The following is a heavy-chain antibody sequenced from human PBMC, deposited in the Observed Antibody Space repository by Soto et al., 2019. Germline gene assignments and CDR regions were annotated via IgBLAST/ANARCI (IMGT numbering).Heavy chain of an antibody. CDR2: INPNSGGT. V-gene: IGHV1-2*04. CDR3: ARVGITMVRGAVYYFDY. Sequence: ASVKVSCKASGYTFTGYYMHWVRQAPGQGLEGMGWINPNSGGTNYAQKFQGWVTMTRDTSISTAYMELSSLRSDDTAVYYCARVGITMVRGAVYYFDYWGQGTLVTVSS. J-gene: IGHJ4*02. CDR1: GYTFTGYY. D-gene: IGHD3-10*01.